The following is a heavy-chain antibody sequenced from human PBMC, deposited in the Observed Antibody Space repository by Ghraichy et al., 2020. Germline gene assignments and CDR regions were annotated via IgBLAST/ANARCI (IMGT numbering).Heavy chain of an antibody. CDR3: LLNYYYGMDV. Sequence: LSLTCAASGFTVSSNYMSWVRQAPGKGLEWISVIYSGGSTYYADSVKGRFTISRDNSKNTLYLQMNSLRAEDTAVYYCLLNYYYGMDVWGQGTTVTVSS. CDR2: IYSGGST. V-gene: IGHV3-53*01. CDR1: GFTVSSNY. J-gene: IGHJ6*02. D-gene: IGHD2/OR15-2a*01.